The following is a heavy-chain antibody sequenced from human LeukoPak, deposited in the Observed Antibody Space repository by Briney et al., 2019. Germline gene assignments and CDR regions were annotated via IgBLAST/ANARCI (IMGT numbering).Heavy chain of an antibody. CDR1: GGSISSSSYY. CDR2: IYYGGST. CDR3: ARLSDGSGYYWWYFDY. J-gene: IGHJ4*02. Sequence: TSETLSLTCTVSGGSISSSSYYWGWIRQPPGKGLEWLGSIYYGGSTYYNPSLKSRVTISVDTSKNQFSLKLSSVTAADTAAYYCARLSDGSGYYWWYFDYWGQGTLVTVSS. V-gene: IGHV4-39*07. D-gene: IGHD3-22*01.